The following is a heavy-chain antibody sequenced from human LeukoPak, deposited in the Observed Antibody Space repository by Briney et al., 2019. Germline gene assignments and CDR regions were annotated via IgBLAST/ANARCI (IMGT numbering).Heavy chain of an antibody. CDR3: ARDKAQTYYYDSSGYYPTAGFSYYFDY. CDR1: GYTFTSYG. J-gene: IGHJ4*02. D-gene: IGHD3-22*01. Sequence: VKVSCKXSGYTFTSYGISWVRQAPGQGLEWMGWISAYNGNTNYAQKLQGRVTMTTDTSTSTAYMELRSLRSDDTAVYYCARDKAQTYYYDSSGYYPTAGFSYYFDYWGQGTLVTVSS. V-gene: IGHV1-18*01. CDR2: ISAYNGNT.